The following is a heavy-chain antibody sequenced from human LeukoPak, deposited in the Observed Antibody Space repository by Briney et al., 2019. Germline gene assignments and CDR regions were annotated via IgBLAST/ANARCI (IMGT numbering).Heavy chain of an antibody. CDR3: ARRRDERGYKDIFDV. CDR1: GSSFTTYW. CDR2: IYPGDSDT. V-gene: IGHV5-51*01. D-gene: IGHD5-18*01. Sequence: GASLKISYKGPGSSFTTYWIGWVRPMPGKGLEWMGIIYPGDSDTRYSPSFQGQVTISADKSISTAYLQWSSLKASDTAMYYCARRRDERGYKDIFDVWGQGTMVTVSS. J-gene: IGHJ3*01.